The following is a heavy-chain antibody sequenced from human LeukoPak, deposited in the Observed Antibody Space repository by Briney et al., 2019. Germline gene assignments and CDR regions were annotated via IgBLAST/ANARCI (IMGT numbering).Heavy chain of an antibody. D-gene: IGHD2-21*02. CDR2: IYYSGST. CDR3: ARDGVTYDAFDI. V-gene: IGHV4-59*01. J-gene: IGHJ3*02. CDR1: GGSINNYY. Sequence: SETLSLTCTVSGGSINNYYWNWIRQPPGKGLEWIAYIYYSGSTNYNPSLKSRVTISVDTSKNQFSLKLSSVTAADTAVYYCARDGVTYDAFDIWGQGTMVTVSS.